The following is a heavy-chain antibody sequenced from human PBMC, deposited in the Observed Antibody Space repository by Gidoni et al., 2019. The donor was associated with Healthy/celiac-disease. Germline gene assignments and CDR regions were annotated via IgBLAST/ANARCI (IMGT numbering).Heavy chain of an antibody. D-gene: IGHD6-6*01. V-gene: IGHV3-23*01. J-gene: IGHJ6*04. CDR3: AKDVVAAHPRRLYGMDV. CDR2: ISGSGGST. Sequence: EVQLLESGGGLVQPGGSLRLSCAASGFTFSSYAMSWVRQAPGKGLEWVSTISGSGGSTYYADSVKGRFTISRDNSKNTLYLQMNSLRAEDTAVYYCAKDVVAAHPRRLYGMDVWGKGTTVTVSS. CDR1: GFTFSSYA.